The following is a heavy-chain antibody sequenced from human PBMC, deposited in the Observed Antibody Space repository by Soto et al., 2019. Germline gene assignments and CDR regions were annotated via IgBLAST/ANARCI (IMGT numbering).Heavy chain of an antibody. CDR1: GYTFTTIR. Sequence: QVQLLQSAAAVGKPGASVKVSCKASGYTFTTIRLSWVRQAPGQGLEWMGGIRPHNGDTQYAQKFQGRVTMTADTSTTTAYMEVRSLRPDDRAVFYCARDRSGWYDFWGQGTLVTVSS. V-gene: IGHV1-18*01. D-gene: IGHD6-19*01. J-gene: IGHJ5*01. CDR3: ARDRSGWYDF. CDR2: IRPHNGDT.